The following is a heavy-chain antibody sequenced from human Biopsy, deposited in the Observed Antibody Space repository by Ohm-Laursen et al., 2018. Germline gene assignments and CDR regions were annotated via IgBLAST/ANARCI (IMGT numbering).Heavy chain of an antibody. CDR3: ARGGPHVRAGGSAFDY. D-gene: IGHD2-2*01. J-gene: IGHJ4*02. Sequence: GSLRLSCAASGFTFSSYAMNWVRQAPGKGLEWVSAITVSADTTYYADSVRGRFTVSRDNSKNTLYLQMNSLRAEDTAVYFCARGGPHVRAGGSAFDYWGQGTLVTVSS. V-gene: IGHV3-23*01. CDR1: GFTFSSYA. CDR2: ITVSADTT.